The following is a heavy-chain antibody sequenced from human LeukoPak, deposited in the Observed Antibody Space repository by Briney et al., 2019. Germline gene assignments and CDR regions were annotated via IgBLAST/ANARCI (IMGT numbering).Heavy chain of an antibody. CDR1: GGSIGSYY. V-gene: IGHV4-59*01. J-gene: IGHJ4*02. Sequence: PSETLSLTCTVSGGSIGSYYWSWIRQPPGKGLEWIGYIYYSGSTNYNPSLKSRVTISVDTSKNQFSLKLSSVTAADTAVYYCARGSLLWFGELLSFDYWGQGTLVTVSS. CDR2: IYYSGST. D-gene: IGHD3-10*01. CDR3: ARGSLLWFGELLSFDY.